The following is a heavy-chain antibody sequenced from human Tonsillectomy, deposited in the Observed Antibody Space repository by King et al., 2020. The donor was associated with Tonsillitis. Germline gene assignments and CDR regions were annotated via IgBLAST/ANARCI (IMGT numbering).Heavy chain of an antibody. D-gene: IGHD7-27*01. CDR2: ISYDGSTK. J-gene: IGHJ6*03. V-gene: IGHV3-30*18. CDR1: GFSFSTSG. CDR3: AKDLTGGDNSYYYMDV. Sequence: VQLVESGGGVVQPGRSLRLSCAASGFSFSTSGMHLVRQVPGKGLEWVALISYDGSTKYYGDSVKGRFTISRDNFKNTLYLEMTSLKAEDTAVYYCAKDLTGGDNSYYYMDVWGKGTTVTVS.